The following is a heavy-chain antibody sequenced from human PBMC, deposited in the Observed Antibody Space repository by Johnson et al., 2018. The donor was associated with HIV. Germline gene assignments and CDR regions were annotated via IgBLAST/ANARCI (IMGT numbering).Heavy chain of an antibody. J-gene: IGHJ3*02. CDR2: IWYDGSNK. CDR1: GFTFNSYG. V-gene: IGHV3-33*01. CDR3: TTDYRRTVVTRSDAFDI. Sequence: QVQLVESGGGVVQPGRSLRLSCAAPGFTFNSYGMHWVRQAPGKGLEWVAVIWYDGSNKYYADSVKGRFTISRDNSKNTLYLQMNSLTTEDTAVYYCTTDYRRTVVTRSDAFDIWGQGTMVTVSS. D-gene: IGHD4-23*01.